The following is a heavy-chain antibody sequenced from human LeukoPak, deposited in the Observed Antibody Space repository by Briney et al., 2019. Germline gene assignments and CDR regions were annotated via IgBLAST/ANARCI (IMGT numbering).Heavy chain of an antibody. Sequence: ASVKDSRKASGYAFTGYYIHWVRQAPGQGLEWMGWINLNSGGTNYAQKLQGRVTMTTDTSTSTAYMELSSLRSEDTAVYYCARPYDSSGYPDYWGQGTMVTVSS. V-gene: IGHV1-2*02. CDR1: GYAFTGYY. D-gene: IGHD3-22*01. CDR2: INLNSGGT. J-gene: IGHJ3*01. CDR3: ARPYDSSGYPDY.